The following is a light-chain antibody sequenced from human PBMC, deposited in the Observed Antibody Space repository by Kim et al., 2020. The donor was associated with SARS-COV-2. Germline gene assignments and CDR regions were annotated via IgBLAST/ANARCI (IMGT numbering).Light chain of an antibody. V-gene: IGKV1-5*03. CDR3: QKYNDFST. CDR2: KAS. CDR1: QNINRF. J-gene: IGKJ1*01. Sequence: DIQMTQSPSTLSASVGDRVTITCRASQNINRFLACYQQKPGKAPKLLIYKASSLQSGVPSRFSGSGSGTEFTLTISSLQPDDFAIYYCQKYNDFSTFGQGTKVDIK.